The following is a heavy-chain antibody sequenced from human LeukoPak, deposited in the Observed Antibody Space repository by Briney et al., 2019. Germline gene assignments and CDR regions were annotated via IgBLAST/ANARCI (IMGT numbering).Heavy chain of an antibody. CDR1: GGSFSGYY. J-gene: IGHJ3*02. CDR2: INHSGST. V-gene: IGHV4-34*01. CDR3: ARDSGYNVNDHDVNAFDI. Sequence: SETLSLTCAVYGGSFSGYYWSWIRQPPGKGLEWIGEINHSGSTNYNPSLKSRVTMSVDMSKNQFSLKLSSMIAADTAVYYCARDSGYNVNDHDVNAFDIWGQGTMVTISS. D-gene: IGHD5-24*01.